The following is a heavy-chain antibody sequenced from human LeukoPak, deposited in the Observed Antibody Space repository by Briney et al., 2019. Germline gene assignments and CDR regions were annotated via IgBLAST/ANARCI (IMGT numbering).Heavy chain of an antibody. CDR3: AKPGREGSGYPQMKYYGMYV. J-gene: IGHJ6*02. CDR2: ISGSGAST. Sequence: GGSVRLSCAACGFLYNNYAMSWVRQAPRKGLEWVSYISGSGASTYYTDSVKGRINISRDNSKTTLYLQVNSLRDEDTAVYHCAKPGREGSGYPQMKYYGMYVWGQGTTVTVSS. D-gene: IGHD3-22*01. V-gene: IGHV3-23*01. CDR1: GFLYNNYA.